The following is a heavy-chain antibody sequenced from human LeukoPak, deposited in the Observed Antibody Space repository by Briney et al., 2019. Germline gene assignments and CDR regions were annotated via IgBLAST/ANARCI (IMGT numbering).Heavy chain of an antibody. CDR3: ARVGQHGGYFDY. D-gene: IGHD3-16*01. J-gene: IGHJ4*02. CDR2: IYYSGST. V-gene: IGHV4-39*07. Sequence: SQTLSLTCAVSGGSISSSSYYWGWIRQPPGKGLEWIGSIYYSGSTYYNPSLKSRVTISVDTSKNQFSLKLSSVTAADTAVYYCARVGQHGGYFDYWGQGTLVTVSS. CDR1: GGSISSSSYY.